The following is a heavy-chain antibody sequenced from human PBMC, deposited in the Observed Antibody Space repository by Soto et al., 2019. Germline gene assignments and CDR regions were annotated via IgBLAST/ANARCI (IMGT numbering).Heavy chain of an antibody. CDR2: ISGSGGST. J-gene: IGHJ1*01. Sequence: GGSLRLSCAASGFTFSSYAMSWVRQAPGKGLEWVSAISGSGGSTYYADSVKGRFTISRDNSKNTLYLQMNSLRAEDTAVYYCARRPAAIYGDYEVGYFQHWGQGTLVTVSS. CDR1: GFTFSSYA. V-gene: IGHV3-23*01. CDR3: ARRPAAIYGDYEVGYFQH. D-gene: IGHD4-17*01.